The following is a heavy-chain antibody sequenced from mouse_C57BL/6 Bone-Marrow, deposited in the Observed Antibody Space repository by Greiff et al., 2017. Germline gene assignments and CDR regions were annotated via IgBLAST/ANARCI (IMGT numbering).Heavy chain of an antibody. CDR2: IYPRSGNT. Sequence: HVQLKESGAELARPGASVKLSCKASGYTFTSYGISWVKQRTGQGLEWIGEIYPRSGNTYYNEKFKGKATLTADKSSSTAYMELRSLTSEDSAVYFCARAAFAYWGQGTLVTVSA. V-gene: IGHV1-81*01. CDR3: ARAAFAY. J-gene: IGHJ3*01. CDR1: GYTFTSYG.